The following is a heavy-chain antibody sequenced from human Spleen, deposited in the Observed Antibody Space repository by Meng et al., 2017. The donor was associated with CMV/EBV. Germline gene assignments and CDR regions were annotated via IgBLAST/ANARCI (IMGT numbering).Heavy chain of an antibody. J-gene: IGHJ4*02. CDR3: ARDFVVGGLGY. CDR2: VSSSGTYI. D-gene: IGHD1-26*01. Sequence: GESLKISCAAYGFTLSSYTMHWVRQAPGKGLEWVSSVSSSGTYISYADSVKGRFTVSRDIAKISLYLQMNSLRAEDTAVYYCARDFVVGGLGYWGQGTRVTVSS. V-gene: IGHV3-21*06. CDR1: GFTLSSYT.